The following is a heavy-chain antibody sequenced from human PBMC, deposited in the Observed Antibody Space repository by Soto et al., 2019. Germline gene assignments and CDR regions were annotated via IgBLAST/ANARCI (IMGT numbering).Heavy chain of an antibody. CDR1: GFTVSSNF. CDR3: AKGGWNYWFDP. CDR2: IYGGGST. Sequence: GGSLRLSCAASGFTVSSNFMSWVRQAPGKGLEWVSVIYGGGSTYYADSVKGRFTISRDNSKNTVYLQMSSLRVEDTAIYYCAKGGWNYWFDPWGQGTLVTVSS. V-gene: IGHV3-53*01. D-gene: IGHD1-7*01. J-gene: IGHJ5*02.